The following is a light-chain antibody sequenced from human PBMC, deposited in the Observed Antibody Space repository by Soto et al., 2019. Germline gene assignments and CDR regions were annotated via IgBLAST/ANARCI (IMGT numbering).Light chain of an antibody. CDR1: ESVRNNS. V-gene: IGKV3-20*01. CDR2: GAS. J-gene: IGKJ2*01. CDR3: HHYGYGADT. Sequence: LILTQSPGTLSLSPGERATLSCRASESVRNNSLAWYQQHPGQAPRLLIFGASSGATGIPDRFTGTGSGADFSLTISRLEPDDSEVYFCHHYGYGADTFGQGTKLEIK.